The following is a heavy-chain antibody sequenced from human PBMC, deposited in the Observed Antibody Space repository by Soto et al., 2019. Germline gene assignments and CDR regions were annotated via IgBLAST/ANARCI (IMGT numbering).Heavy chain of an antibody. CDR3: ARDAKILWFGEKRVDY. J-gene: IGHJ4*02. D-gene: IGHD3-10*01. Sequence: GXSVNVSCPGSGYTFTSYGIRLVRQAPGQGLEWMGWISAYNGNTNYAQKLQVRVTMTTDTSTSTAYMELRSLRSDDTAVYYCARDAKILWFGEKRVDYWGQGTLVTVSS. CDR2: ISAYNGNT. V-gene: IGHV1-18*01. CDR1: GYTFTSYG.